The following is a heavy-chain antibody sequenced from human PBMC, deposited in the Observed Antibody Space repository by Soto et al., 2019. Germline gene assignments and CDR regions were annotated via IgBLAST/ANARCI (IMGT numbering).Heavy chain of an antibody. CDR2: ISAYNGNT. D-gene: IGHD3-16*01. CDR3: ARGGTPIDN. CDR1: GYTFTNFG. Sequence: QVQLVQSGAEVKKPGASVKVSCKASGYTFTNFGISWVRQAPGQGLEWMRWISAYNGNTNSAQKFQGRATTTTDTATSTAYMEVRSLRLDDTAVYYFARGGTPIDNWGQGTLVTVSS. J-gene: IGHJ4*02. V-gene: IGHV1-18*01.